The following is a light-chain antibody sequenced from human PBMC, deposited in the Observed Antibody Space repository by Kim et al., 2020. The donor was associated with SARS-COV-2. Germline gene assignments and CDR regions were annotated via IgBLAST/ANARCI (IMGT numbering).Light chain of an antibody. CDR2: GTN. CDR3: QSYDSSLSGPYV. V-gene: IGLV1-40*01. J-gene: IGLJ1*01. CDR1: NTNSGAGDH. Sequence: RGTISCTGRNTNSGAGDHVHWDQQLPSTAPKLLIYGTNNRPSGVPDRVSGSKSGTSASLAITGLQTEDEADYYCQSYDSSLSGPYVFGTGTKVTVL.